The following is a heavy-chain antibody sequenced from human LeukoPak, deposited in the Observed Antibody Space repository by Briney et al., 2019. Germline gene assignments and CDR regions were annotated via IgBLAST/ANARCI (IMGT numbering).Heavy chain of an antibody. J-gene: IGHJ6*03. CDR2: ISWRSSDI. Sequence: PGGSLRLSCAASGFTLSSYNMKWVRQAPGKGLEWVSSISWRSSDIEYADSVKGRFTISRDNAEQSLYLQMSSLRAEDTAIYYCARVYSNSWYSGYLYMDVWGKGTTVTVSS. D-gene: IGHD4-11*01. CDR1: GFTLSSYN. V-gene: IGHV3-21*01. CDR3: ARVYSNSWYSGYLYMDV.